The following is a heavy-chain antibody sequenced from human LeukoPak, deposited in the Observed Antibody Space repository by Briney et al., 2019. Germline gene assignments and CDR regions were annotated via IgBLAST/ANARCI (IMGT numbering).Heavy chain of an antibody. CDR2: TYYRSKWYN. CDR3: ARADDGYMDV. D-gene: IGHD3-3*01. CDR1: GDSVSSNSAA. J-gene: IGHJ6*03. Sequence: SQTLSLTCAISGDSVSSNSAAWNWIRQSPWRGLEWLGSTYYRSKWYNHSALSVKSRITINPDTSKNQFSLQLNSVTPEDTAVYYCARADDGYMDVWGKGTTVTVSS. V-gene: IGHV6-1*01.